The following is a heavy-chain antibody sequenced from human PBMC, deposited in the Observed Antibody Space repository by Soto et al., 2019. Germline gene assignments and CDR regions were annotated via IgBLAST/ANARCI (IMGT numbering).Heavy chain of an antibody. V-gene: IGHV4-59*08. J-gene: IGHJ4*02. CDR1: GGSISNYC. D-gene: IGHD4-17*01. CDR2: IYYSGST. Sequence: PSLPLRLPCTVAGGSISNYCWRWIRQPPGKGLEWIGYIYYSGSTNYNPSLKSRVTISVDTSKNQFSLKLSSVTAADTAVYYCARSGEDYAIDYWGQGTLVTVSS. CDR3: ARSGEDYAIDY.